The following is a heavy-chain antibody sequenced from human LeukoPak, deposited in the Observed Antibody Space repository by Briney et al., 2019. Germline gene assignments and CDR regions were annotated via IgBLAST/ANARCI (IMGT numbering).Heavy chain of an antibody. CDR3: ARGGDYHASSGTNWFDP. CDR2: IYYSGST. D-gene: IGHD3-22*01. V-gene: IGHV4-39*07. J-gene: IGHJ5*02. Sequence: SETLSLTCTVSGGSISSSSYYWGWIRQPPGKGLEWIGSIYYSGSTYYNPSLKSRVTISVDTSKNQFSLKLSSVTAADTAVYYCARGGDYHASSGTNWFDPWGQGSLVTVSS. CDR1: GGSISSSSYY.